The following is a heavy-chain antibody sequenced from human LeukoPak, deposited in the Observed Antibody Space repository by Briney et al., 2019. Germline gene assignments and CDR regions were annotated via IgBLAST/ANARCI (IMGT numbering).Heavy chain of an antibody. J-gene: IGHJ4*02. CDR3: ARFALSSSLDY. CDR2: IYPGYSDT. CDR1: GYRLTNNW. D-gene: IGHD6-13*01. Sequence: GESLKISCKVSGYRLTNNWIGWVRQVPGKGPEWMGIIYPGYSDTRYSPSFQGQVTFSVDTSTSTVYLQWSSLKASDTAIYYCARFALSSSLDYWGQGTLVTVSP. V-gene: IGHV5-51*01.